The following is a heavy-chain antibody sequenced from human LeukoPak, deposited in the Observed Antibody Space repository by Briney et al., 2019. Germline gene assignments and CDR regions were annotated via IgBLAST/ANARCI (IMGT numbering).Heavy chain of an antibody. CDR2: ISWNSGSI. D-gene: IGHD6-19*01. CDR3: AKVRQWLVQDDAFDI. J-gene: IGHJ3*02. Sequence: GGSLSLSCAASGFTFDDYAMHWVRQAPGKGLEWVSGISWNSGSIGYADSVKGRFTISRDNAKNSLYLQMNSLRAEDTALYYCAKVRQWLVQDDAFDIWGQGTMVTVSS. V-gene: IGHV3-9*01. CDR1: GFTFDDYA.